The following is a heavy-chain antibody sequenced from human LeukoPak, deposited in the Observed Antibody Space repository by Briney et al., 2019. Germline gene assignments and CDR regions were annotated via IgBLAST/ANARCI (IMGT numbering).Heavy chain of an antibody. CDR1: GFTFTSSA. CDR3: AASRRITGTIGTDCFDY. V-gene: IGHV1-58*01. D-gene: IGHD1-7*01. Sequence: ASVKVSCKASGFTFTSSAVQWVRQARGQRLEWIGWIVVGSGNTNYAQKFQERVTITRDMSTSTAYMELSSLRSEDTAVYYCAASRRITGTIGTDCFDYWGQGTLVTVSS. CDR2: IVVGSGNT. J-gene: IGHJ4*02.